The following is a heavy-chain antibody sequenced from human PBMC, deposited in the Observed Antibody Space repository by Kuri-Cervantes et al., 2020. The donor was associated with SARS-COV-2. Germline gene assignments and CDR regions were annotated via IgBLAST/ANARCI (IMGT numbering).Heavy chain of an antibody. J-gene: IGHJ6*03. CDR3: ARGSGGYSYGNYYYYSRKLDYYYYMDV. Sequence: ASVKVSCKASGYTFTGYYMHWVRQAPGQGLEWMGWINPNSGGTNYAQKFQGRVTMTRDTSISTAYMELSSLRSEDTAVYYRARGSGGYSYGNYYYYSRKLDYYYYMDVWGKGTTVTVSS. D-gene: IGHD5-18*01. CDR2: INPNSGGT. V-gene: IGHV1-2*02. CDR1: GYTFTGYY.